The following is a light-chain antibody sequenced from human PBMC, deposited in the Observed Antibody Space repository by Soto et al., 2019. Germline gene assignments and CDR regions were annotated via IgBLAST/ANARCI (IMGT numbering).Light chain of an antibody. J-gene: IGLJ1*01. Sequence: VLTQPPSASGTPGHGVTISCSGSSSNIGSNYVYWYQQLPGTAPKLLIYSNNQRPSGVPDRFSGSKSGTSASLAISGLRSEDEADYYCAAWDDSLSGFYVFGTGNKVTVL. CDR2: SNN. V-gene: IGLV1-47*02. CDR1: SSNIGSNY. CDR3: AAWDDSLSGFYV.